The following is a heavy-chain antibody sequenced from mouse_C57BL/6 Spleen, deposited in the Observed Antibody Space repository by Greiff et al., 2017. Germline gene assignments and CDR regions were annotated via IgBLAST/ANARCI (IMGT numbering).Heavy chain of an antibody. CDR3: ARDYDGYAMDY. CDR1: GFTFSDYY. D-gene: IGHD2-3*01. Sequence: VKLVESEGGLVQPGSSMKLSCTASGFTFSDYYMAWVRQVPEKGLEWVANINYDGSSTYYLDSLKSRFIISRDNAKNILYLQMSSLKSEDTATYYCARDYDGYAMDYWGQGTSVTVSS. V-gene: IGHV5-16*01. J-gene: IGHJ4*01. CDR2: INYDGSST.